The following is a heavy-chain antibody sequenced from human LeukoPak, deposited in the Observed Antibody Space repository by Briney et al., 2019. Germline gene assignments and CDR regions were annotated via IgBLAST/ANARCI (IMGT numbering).Heavy chain of an antibody. CDR3: ARVPTTATTVYFDY. Sequence: GGSLRLSCAASGFTVSSNYMSWVRQAPGKGLEWVSVIYSGGSTYYADSVKGRFTISRDNSKNTLYLQMNSLRAEDTAVYYCARVPTTATTVYFDYWGQGTLVTVSS. V-gene: IGHV3-53*01. D-gene: IGHD4-17*01. CDR2: IYSGGST. J-gene: IGHJ4*02. CDR1: GFTVSSNY.